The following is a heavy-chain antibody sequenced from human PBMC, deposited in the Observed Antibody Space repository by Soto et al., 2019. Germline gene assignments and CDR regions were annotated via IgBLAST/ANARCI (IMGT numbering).Heavy chain of an antibody. V-gene: IGHV4-59*11. D-gene: IGHD3-3*01. CDR2: IYYSGST. J-gene: IGHJ6*03. CDR3: ARGPSNYDFWSGYYRYYYYYMDV. CDR1: GGSISSHD. Sequence: SETLSLTSTVSGGSISSHDWSWIRQPPGKGLEWMGYIYYSGSTNYNPSLKSRVTISVDTSKNQFSLKLSSVTAADTAVYYCARGPSNYDFWSGYYRYYYYYMDVWGKGTTVTVSS.